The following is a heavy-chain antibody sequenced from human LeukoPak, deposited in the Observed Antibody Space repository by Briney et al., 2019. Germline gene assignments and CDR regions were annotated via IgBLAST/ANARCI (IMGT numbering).Heavy chain of an antibody. D-gene: IGHD3-10*01. Sequence: GGSLRLSCAASGFTFDDYAMHWVRQAPGKGLEWVSGISWNSGSIGYADSVKGRFTISRDNAKNSLYLQMNSPRAEDTALYYRAKGKIGESVLDWFDPWGQGTLVTVSS. V-gene: IGHV3-9*01. CDR1: GFTFDDYA. CDR3: AKGKIGESVLDWFDP. J-gene: IGHJ5*02. CDR2: ISWNSGSI.